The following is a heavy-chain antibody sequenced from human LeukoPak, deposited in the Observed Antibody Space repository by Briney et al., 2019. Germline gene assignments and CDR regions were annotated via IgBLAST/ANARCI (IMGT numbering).Heavy chain of an antibody. CDR2: ISSGSSTI. CDR3: ARDVEQNSSSWYVMYYYYYYGMDV. D-gene: IGHD6-13*01. V-gene: IGHV3-48*04. J-gene: IGHJ6*02. CDR1: GFTFSSYS. Sequence: GGSLRLSCAASGFTFSSYSMNWVRQAPGKGLEWVSYISSGSSTIYYADSVKGRFTISRDNAKNSLYLQMNSLRAEDTAVYYCARDVEQNSSSWYVMYYYYYYGMDVWGQGTTVTVSS.